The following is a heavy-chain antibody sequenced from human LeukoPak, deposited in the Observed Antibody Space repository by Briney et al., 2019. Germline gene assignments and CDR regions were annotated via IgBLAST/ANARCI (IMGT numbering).Heavy chain of an antibody. J-gene: IGHJ4*02. CDR2: INPSGGST. CDR1: GYTFTSYY. D-gene: IGHD3-22*01. CDR3: AREHYYDSSGYYFLGY. Sequence: GASVKVSCKVSGYTFTSYYMHWVRQAPGQGLEWMGIINPSGGSTSYAQKFQGRVTMTRDTSTSTVYMELSSLRSEDTAVYYCAREHYYDSSGYYFLGYWGQGTLVTVSS. V-gene: IGHV1-46*01.